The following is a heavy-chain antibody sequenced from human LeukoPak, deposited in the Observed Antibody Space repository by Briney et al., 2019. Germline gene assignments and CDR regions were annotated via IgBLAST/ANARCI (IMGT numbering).Heavy chain of an antibody. D-gene: IGHD2-15*01. V-gene: IGHV4-59*08. J-gene: IGHJ3*02. CDR2: IYYSGST. CDR1: GGSISSYY. Sequence: SETLSLTCTVSGGSISSYYWSWIRQPPGKGLEWIGYIYYSGSTNYNPSLKSRVTISVDTSKNQFSLKLSSVTAADTAAYYCARHPAHDAFDIWGQGTMVTVSS. CDR3: ARHPAHDAFDI.